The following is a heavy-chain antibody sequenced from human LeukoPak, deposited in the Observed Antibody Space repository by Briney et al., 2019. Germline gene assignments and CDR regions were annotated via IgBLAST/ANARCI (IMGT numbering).Heavy chain of an antibody. V-gene: IGHV4-39*01. J-gene: IGHJ4*02. D-gene: IGHD4-23*01. CDR3: ARHASVDGNWPRPLDY. CDR1: GGSISSSPYY. CDR2: IYYRQST. Sequence: SQTRSLTCPVSGGSISSSPYYWGWLRQPPGKGLEWIVNIYYRQSTYYNASLKTRVPMSVDTSKNQFSLNLTSVTAADTAVYYCARHASVDGNWPRPLDYWGQGSLVTVSS.